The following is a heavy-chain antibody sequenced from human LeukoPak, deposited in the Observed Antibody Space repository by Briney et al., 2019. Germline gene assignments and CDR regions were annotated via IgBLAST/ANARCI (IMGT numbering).Heavy chain of an antibody. D-gene: IGHD4-17*01. V-gene: IGHV3-11*06. CDR3: ARVGLIGDYVDY. J-gene: IGHJ4*02. CDR2: ISSSSSYT. CDR1: GFTFRDYY. Sequence: GGSLRLSCAASGFTFRDYYMSWIRQAPGKGLEWVSYISSSSSYTNYADSVKGRFTISRDNAKNSLYLQMNSLRAEDTAVYYCARVGLIGDYVDYWGQGTLVTVSS.